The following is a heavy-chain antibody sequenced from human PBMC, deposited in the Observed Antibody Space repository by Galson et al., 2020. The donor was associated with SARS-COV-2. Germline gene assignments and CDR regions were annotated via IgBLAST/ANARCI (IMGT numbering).Heavy chain of an antibody. Sequence: GGSLRLSCTASGLIFSDYYMPWIRQAPGKGLEWISYISPSSDYTNYADSVRGRFTISRDNTKTSLFLHMDSLRAEDTAVYYCAGSHKNFWYNFDNWGQGALVTVSS. D-gene: IGHD6-13*01. CDR3: AGSHKNFWYNFDN. CDR1: GLIFSDYY. CDR2: ISPSSDYT. V-gene: IGHV3-11*03. J-gene: IGHJ4*02.